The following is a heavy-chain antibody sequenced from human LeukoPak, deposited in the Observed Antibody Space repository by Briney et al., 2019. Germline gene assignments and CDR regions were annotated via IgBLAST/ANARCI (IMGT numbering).Heavy chain of an antibody. D-gene: IGHD6-13*01. CDR1: GFTFSSYG. CDR2: IWYDGSNK. Sequence: GRSLRLSCAASGFTFSSYGMHWVRQAPGKGLEWVAVIWYDGSNKYYADSVKGRFTISRDNSKNTLYLQMNSLRAEDTAVYYCANDSSSRDEPDYWGQGTLVTVSS. V-gene: IGHV3-33*06. J-gene: IGHJ4*02. CDR3: ANDSSSRDEPDY.